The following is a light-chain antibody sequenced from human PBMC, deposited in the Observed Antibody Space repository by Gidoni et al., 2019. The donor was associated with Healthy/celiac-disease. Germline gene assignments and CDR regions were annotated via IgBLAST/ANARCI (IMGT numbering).Light chain of an antibody. V-gene: IGKV3-20*01. J-gene: IGKJ3*01. CDR3: QQYGSSRFT. CDR1: KSVSSSY. CDR2: GAS. Sequence: ETVLTQSPGTLSLSPGERATLSCRASKSVSSSYLAWYQPKPGQAPRLLIYGASSRATGIPDRFSGSGSGTDFTLTISSLEPEDFAVYYCQQYGSSRFTFGPGTKVDIK.